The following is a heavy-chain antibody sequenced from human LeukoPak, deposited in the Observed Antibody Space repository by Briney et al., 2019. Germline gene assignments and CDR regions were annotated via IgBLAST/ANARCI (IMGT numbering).Heavy chain of an antibody. V-gene: IGHV3-30*01. J-gene: IGHJ4*02. CDR3: ARDDYGFGN. CDR2: ISYDGNNK. D-gene: IGHD4/OR15-4a*01. Sequence: GRSLRLTCAASGITFSNYHMHWVRQAPGKGLEWVTLISYDGNNKYYADSVKGRFAISRDNSKNTLSLRMNSLRAEDTAMYYCARDDYGFGNWGQGTLVTVSS. CDR1: GITFSNYH.